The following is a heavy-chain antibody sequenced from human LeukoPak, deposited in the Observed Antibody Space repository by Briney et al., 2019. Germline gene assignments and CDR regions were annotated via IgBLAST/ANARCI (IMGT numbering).Heavy chain of an antibody. Sequence: GGSLRLSCAASGFTFSSYAMHWVRQAPGKGLEWVAVISYDGGNKYYTDSVKGRFTISRDNSKNTLYLQMNSLRAEDTAVYYCARDTYYYDSSGYPHNWFNPWGQGTLVTVSS. CDR2: ISYDGGNK. CDR3: ARDTYYYDSSGYPHNWFNP. CDR1: GFTFSSYA. D-gene: IGHD3-22*01. V-gene: IGHV3-30-3*01. J-gene: IGHJ5*02.